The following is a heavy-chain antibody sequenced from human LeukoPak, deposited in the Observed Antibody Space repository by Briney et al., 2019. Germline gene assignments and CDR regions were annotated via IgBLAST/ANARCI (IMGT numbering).Heavy chain of an antibody. V-gene: IGHV4-59*01. CDR2: IYSTGGT. D-gene: IGHD2-2*01. CDR1: GGSLSSYL. J-gene: IGHJ4*02. CDR3: ARDGGGTSRPFDY. Sequence: SETLSLTCTVSGGSLSSYLWSWLRQPPGKGLEWIGNIYSTGGTSYNPSLKSRVTISVDTSKKQFSLRVSSVTAADTAVYYCARDGGGTSRPFDYWGQGTPVTVSS.